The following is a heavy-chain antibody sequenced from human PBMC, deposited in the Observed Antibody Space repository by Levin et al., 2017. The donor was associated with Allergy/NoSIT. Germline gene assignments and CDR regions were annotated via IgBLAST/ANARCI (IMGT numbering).Heavy chain of an antibody. D-gene: IGHD2-21*02. CDR1: GGSISSYY. Sequence: SSETLSLTCTVSGGSISSYYWSWIRQPPGKGLEWIGYIYYSGSTNYNPSLKSRVTISVDTSKNQFSLKLSSVTAADTAVYYCARATYCGGDCYSSDWYFDLWGRGTLVTVSS. CDR2: IYYSGST. V-gene: IGHV4-59*01. CDR3: ARATYCGGDCYSSDWYFDL. J-gene: IGHJ2*01.